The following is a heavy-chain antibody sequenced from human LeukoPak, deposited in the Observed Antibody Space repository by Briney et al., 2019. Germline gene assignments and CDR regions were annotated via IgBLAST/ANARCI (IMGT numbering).Heavy chain of an antibody. CDR2: INTDGTST. Sequence: QPGGSLRLSCAASGFTFSSYWMHWFRQAPGKGLVWVPQINTDGTSTTYADSAKGRFTISRHNAKNTLYLQMNSLRAEDTAVYYCARGSADPYWGQGTLVTVSS. D-gene: IGHD1-26*01. J-gene: IGHJ4*02. V-gene: IGHV3-74*01. CDR1: GFTFSSYW. CDR3: ARGSADPY.